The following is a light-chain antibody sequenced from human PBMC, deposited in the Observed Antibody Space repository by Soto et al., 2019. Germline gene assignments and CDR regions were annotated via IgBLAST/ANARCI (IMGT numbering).Light chain of an antibody. CDR2: DAS. V-gene: IGKV1-5*01. CDR1: QNINNW. J-gene: IGKJ3*01. CDR3: QQYDGN. Sequence: DIQLTQSPSTLSASVGDRVTLTCRASQNINNWLAGYQQKPGKAPKVRIYDASSLESGVPSRFSGSGSGTEFTLTISSLQPDDFATYYCQQYDGNFGPGTKVDIK.